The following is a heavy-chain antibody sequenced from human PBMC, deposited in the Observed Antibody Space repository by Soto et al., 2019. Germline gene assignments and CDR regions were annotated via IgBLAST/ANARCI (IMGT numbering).Heavy chain of an antibody. V-gene: IGHV3-30*18. CDR3: AKDRDYYDSSGYSYYFDY. CDR1: GFTFSSYG. J-gene: IGHJ4*02. Sequence: QVQLVESGGGVVQPGRSLRLSCAASGFTFSSYGMHWVRRAPGKGLEWVAVISYDGSNKYYADSVKGRFTISRDNSKNTLYLQMNSLRAEDTAVYYCAKDRDYYDSSGYSYYFDYWGQGTLVTVSS. CDR2: ISYDGSNK. D-gene: IGHD3-22*01.